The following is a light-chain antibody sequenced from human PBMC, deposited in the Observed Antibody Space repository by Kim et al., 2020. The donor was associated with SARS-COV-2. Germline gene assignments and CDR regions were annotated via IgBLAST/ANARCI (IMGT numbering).Light chain of an antibody. CDR2: RDS. Sequence: VLVALGQTARITCGGNNIGSKNVHWYQQKPGQAPVLVIYRDSNRPSGIPERFSGSNSGNTATLTISRAQAGDEADYYCQVWDSSWVFGGGTQLTVL. V-gene: IGLV3-9*01. J-gene: IGLJ3*02. CDR3: QVWDSSWV. CDR1: NIGSKN.